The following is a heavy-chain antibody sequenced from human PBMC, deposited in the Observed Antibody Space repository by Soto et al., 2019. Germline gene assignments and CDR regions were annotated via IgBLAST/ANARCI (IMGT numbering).Heavy chain of an antibody. V-gene: IGHV4-39*01. CDR2: IYYSGST. J-gene: IGHJ4*02. D-gene: IGHD5-12*01. CDR3: ARHSKGSGYYN. CDR1: GGSISSSSYY. Sequence: QLQLQESGPGLVKPSETLSLTCTVSGGSISSSSYYWGWIRQPPGKGLEWIGSIYYSGSTYYNPSLKSRVTISVDTSKNQFSLKLSSVTAADTAVYYCARHSKGSGYYNWGQGTLVTVSS.